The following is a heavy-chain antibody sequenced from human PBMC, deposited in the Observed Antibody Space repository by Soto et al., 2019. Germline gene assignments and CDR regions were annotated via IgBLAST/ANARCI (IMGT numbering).Heavy chain of an antibody. CDR2: MSPNSGAT. V-gene: IGHV1-8*01. CDR3: ARGVDAGVDV. Sequence: QVQLVQSGAEVTKPGASVKVSCKASGYTFTTYDINWVRQATGQGLEWLGWMSPNSGATGYAQKFQGRVTMTRDTSISTAYTELSNLRSEDTAMYFCARGVDAGVDVWGQGTTVTVSS. D-gene: IGHD1-1*01. J-gene: IGHJ6*02. CDR1: GYTFTTYD.